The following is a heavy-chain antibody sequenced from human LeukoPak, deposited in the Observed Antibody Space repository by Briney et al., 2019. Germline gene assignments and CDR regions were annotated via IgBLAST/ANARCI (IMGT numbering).Heavy chain of an antibody. CDR1: GFTLNNFV. CDR3: ARGLGWRRYFDY. J-gene: IGHJ4*02. V-gene: IGHV3-7*01. D-gene: IGHD5-12*01. CDR2: VKQDGSEK. Sequence: PGGSLRLSCAASGFTLNNFVMSWVRQAPGKGLEWVANVKQDGSEKYYVDSVKGRFTISRDNAKNSLYLQMNSLRAEDTAVYYCARGLGWRRYFDYWGQGTLVTVSS.